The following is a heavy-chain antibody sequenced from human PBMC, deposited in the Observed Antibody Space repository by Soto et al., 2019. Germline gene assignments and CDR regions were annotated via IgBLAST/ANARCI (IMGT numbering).Heavy chain of an antibody. V-gene: IGHV1-46*01. CDR2: INPSGVST. CDR1: GYTFSTYY. J-gene: IGHJ5*02. D-gene: IGHD2-15*01. CDR3: ATEPPTYSDPRGWFDP. Sequence: QVQLVQSGAELKKAGASVNVSCKASGYTFSTYYVHWVRQAPGQGLEWMGIINPSGVSTTYAQKFKGRVTMTRDTSTSTVYMELKSLRSEDTAVYYCATEPPTYSDPRGWFDPWGQGTLVTVSS.